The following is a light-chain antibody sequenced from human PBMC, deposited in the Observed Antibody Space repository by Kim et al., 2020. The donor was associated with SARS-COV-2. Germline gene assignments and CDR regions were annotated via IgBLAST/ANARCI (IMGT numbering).Light chain of an antibody. J-gene: IGKJ1*01. CDR3: QHYNNWPPWT. CDR2: GAS. V-gene: IGKV3D-15*01. Sequence: SPGERATLSCRASQSISRNLAWYQQKPGQAPRLLIYGASTRATGIPARFSGSGSGTDFTLTISSIQSDDFAVYYCQHYNNWPPWTFGQGTKVDIK. CDR1: QSISRN.